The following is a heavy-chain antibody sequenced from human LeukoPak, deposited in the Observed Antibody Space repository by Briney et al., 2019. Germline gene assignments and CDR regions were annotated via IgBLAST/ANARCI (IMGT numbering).Heavy chain of an antibody. J-gene: IGHJ4*02. Sequence: GGSLRLSCAASGFTFSNAWMSWVRQAPGKGLEWVGRIKSKTDGGTTDYATPVKGRFTISRDDSKNTLYLQMNSLKTEDTAVYYCTTQDIVATRGVFGDYWGQGTLVTVSS. CDR1: GFTFSNAW. CDR2: IKSKTDGGTT. D-gene: IGHD5-12*01. CDR3: TTQDIVATRGVFGDY. V-gene: IGHV3-15*01.